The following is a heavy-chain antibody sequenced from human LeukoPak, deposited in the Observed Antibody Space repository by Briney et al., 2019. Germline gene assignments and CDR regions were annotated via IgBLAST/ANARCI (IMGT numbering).Heavy chain of an antibody. J-gene: IGHJ6*03. D-gene: IGHD6-6*01. Sequence: SVKVSCKAAGGTFSSYAISRVRQAPGQGHEWMGGIIPIFGTANYSQKFQGRVTITTDESTGTAYMELSRLRSEDTAVYYCARDSLSSYGYMDVWAKGPTVTVSS. CDR2: IIPIFGTA. CDR1: GGTFSSYA. V-gene: IGHV1-69*05. CDR3: ARDSLSSYGYMDV.